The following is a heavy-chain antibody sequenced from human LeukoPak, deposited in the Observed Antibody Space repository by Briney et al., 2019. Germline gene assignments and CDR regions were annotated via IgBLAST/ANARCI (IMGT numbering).Heavy chain of an antibody. D-gene: IGHD3-9*01. Sequence: SETLSLTCTVSGGSISGYYWSWIRQPPGKGLEWIGEINHSGSTNYNPSLKSRVTISVDTSKNQFSLKLSSVTAADTAVYYCARLRLTGYYTYYYYGMDVWGQGTTVTVSS. CDR2: INHSGST. CDR3: ARLRLTGYYTYYYYGMDV. CDR1: GGSISGYY. V-gene: IGHV4-34*01. J-gene: IGHJ6*02.